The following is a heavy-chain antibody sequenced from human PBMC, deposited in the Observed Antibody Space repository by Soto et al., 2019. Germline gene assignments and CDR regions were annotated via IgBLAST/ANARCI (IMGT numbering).Heavy chain of an antibody. Sequence: SETLSLTCTVSGASISGFYWSWIRQPPGKGLEWIGSIYYSGSTTYNPSLKSRVTISVDTSKNQFSLKLASVTAADTAVYFCARIYCSSIRCSSHFDYWGQGTLVTVSS. D-gene: IGHD2-2*01. CDR3: ARIYCSSIRCSSHFDY. CDR1: GASISGFY. CDR2: IYYSGST. V-gene: IGHV4-59*08. J-gene: IGHJ4*02.